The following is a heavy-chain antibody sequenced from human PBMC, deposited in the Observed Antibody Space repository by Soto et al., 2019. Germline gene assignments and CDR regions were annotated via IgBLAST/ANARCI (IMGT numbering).Heavy chain of an antibody. V-gene: IGHV3-30*03. J-gene: IGHJ4*02. Sequence: GGSLRLSCAASGFTFSSYGMHWVRQAPGKGLEWVAVISYDGSNKYYADSVKGRFTISRDNSKNTLYLQMNSLRAEDTAVYYCAGSGYSYGYYQLDYWGQGTLVTVSS. D-gene: IGHD5-18*01. CDR1: GFTFSSYG. CDR2: ISYDGSNK. CDR3: AGSGYSYGYYQLDY.